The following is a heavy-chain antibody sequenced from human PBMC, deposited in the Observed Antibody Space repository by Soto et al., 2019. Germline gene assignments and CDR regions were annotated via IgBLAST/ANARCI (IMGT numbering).Heavy chain of an antibody. D-gene: IGHD4-17*01. CDR3: ASRAVTTMRNAFDI. CDR1: GFTVSTNS. CDR2: IYSGGGT. J-gene: IGHJ3*02. Sequence: GGSLRLSCAASGFTVSTNSMTWVRQAPGKGLECVSVIYSGGGTHYADSVKGRFTISRDNSKNTLSLQMNSLRAEDTALYYCASRAVTTMRNAFDIWGQGTMVTVSS. V-gene: IGHV3-66*01.